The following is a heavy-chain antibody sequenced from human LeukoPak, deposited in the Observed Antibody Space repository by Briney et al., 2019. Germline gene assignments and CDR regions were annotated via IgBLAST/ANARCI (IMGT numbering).Heavy chain of an antibody. CDR3: AREGLATMIRGVIPY. CDR1: GGSVSSGSYY. V-gene: IGHV4-61*01. CDR2: IYYSGNT. D-gene: IGHD3-10*01. Sequence: SETLSLTCTVSGGSVSSGSYYWSWIRQPPGKGLEWIGYIYYSGNTNYNPSLKSRVTISVDTSKNQFSLKLSSVTAADTAVYYCAREGLATMIRGVIPYWGQGTLVTVSS. J-gene: IGHJ4*02.